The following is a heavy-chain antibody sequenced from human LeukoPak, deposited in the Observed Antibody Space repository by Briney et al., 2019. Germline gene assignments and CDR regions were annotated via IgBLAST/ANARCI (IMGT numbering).Heavy chain of an antibody. J-gene: IGHJ4*02. D-gene: IGHD1-26*01. CDR3: ARDQRGSYYGFFDY. Sequence: GGSLRLSCVASGFTVSSNYMSWVRQAPGKGLEWVSVIYSGGSTYYADSVKGRFTFSRDNAKNSLYLQMNSLRAEDTAVYYCARDQRGSYYGFFDYWGQGTLVTVSS. V-gene: IGHV3-66*01. CDR1: GFTVSSNY. CDR2: IYSGGST.